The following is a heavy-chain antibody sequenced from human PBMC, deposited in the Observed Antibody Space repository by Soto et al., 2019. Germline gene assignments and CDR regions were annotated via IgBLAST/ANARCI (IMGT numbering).Heavy chain of an antibody. CDR1: GYTLTELS. D-gene: IGHD1-1*01. V-gene: IGHV1-24*01. CDR3: ATVQLEPNPYYYYGMDV. J-gene: IGHJ6*02. CDR2: FDPEDGET. Sequence: GASVKVSCKVSGYTLTELSMHWVRQAPGRGLEWMGGFDPEDGETIYAQKFQGRVTMTEDTSTDTAYMELSSLRSEDTAVYYCATVQLEPNPYYYYGMDVWGQGTTVTVSS.